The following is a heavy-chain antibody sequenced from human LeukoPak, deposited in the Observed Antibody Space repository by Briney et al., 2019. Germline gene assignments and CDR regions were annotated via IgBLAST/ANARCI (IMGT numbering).Heavy chain of an antibody. CDR3: AKNGDRGAYCSGGTCYPYYYYYMDV. J-gene: IGHJ6*03. V-gene: IGHV3-30*02. Sequence: PGGSLRLSCAASGFTFSSYGMHWVRQAPGKGLEWVAFIRYDGSNKYYADSVKGRFTISRDNSKNTLYLQMNSLSAEDTAVYYCAKNGDRGAYCSGGTCYPYYYYYMDVWGKGTTVTISS. CDR1: GFTFSSYG. CDR2: IRYDGSNK. D-gene: IGHD2-15*01.